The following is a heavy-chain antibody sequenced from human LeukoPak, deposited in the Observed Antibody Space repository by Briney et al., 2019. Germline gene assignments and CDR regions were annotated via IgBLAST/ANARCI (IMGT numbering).Heavy chain of an antibody. CDR2: ISSSGSTI. V-gene: IGHV3-11*01. J-gene: IGHJ4*02. CDR3: ARGPRGRLGELSLYHFDY. CDR1: GFTFSDYF. Sequence: GGSLRLSCAASGFTFSDYFMSWIRQAPGKGLEWASYISSSGSTIYYADSVKGRFTISRDNAKNSLYLQMNSLRAEDTAVYYCARGPRGRLGELSLYHFDYWGQGTLVTVSS. D-gene: IGHD3-16*02.